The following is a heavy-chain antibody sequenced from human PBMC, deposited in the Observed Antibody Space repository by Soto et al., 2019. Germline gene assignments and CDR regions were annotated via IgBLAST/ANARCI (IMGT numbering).Heavy chain of an antibody. CDR1: GGSISSSNW. CDR2: IYHSGST. D-gene: IGHD2-2*01. V-gene: IGHV4-4*02. J-gene: IGHJ6*02. Sequence: QVQLQESGPGLVKPSGTLSLTCAVSGGSISSSNWWSWVRQPPGKGLEWIGEIYHSGSTNYNPSLKSRVTMAVDKSKNQVSLKLSSVTAADTAVYYCARVVGGYYYGMDVWGQGTTVTVSS. CDR3: ARVVGGYYYGMDV.